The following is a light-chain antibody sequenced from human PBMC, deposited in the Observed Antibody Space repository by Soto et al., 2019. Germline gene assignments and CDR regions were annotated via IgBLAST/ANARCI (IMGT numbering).Light chain of an antibody. V-gene: IGLV2-14*01. CDR1: SSDVGAYDY. Sequence: QSALTQPASVSGSPGQSITMSCTGTSSDVGAYDYVSWYQQHPGKVPKVMIYHVSNRPSGVSNRFSGSKSGNTASLTISGLQAEDEADYYCRSYTITSTVIFGGGIKLTVL. CDR2: HVS. CDR3: RSYTITSTVI. J-gene: IGLJ2*01.